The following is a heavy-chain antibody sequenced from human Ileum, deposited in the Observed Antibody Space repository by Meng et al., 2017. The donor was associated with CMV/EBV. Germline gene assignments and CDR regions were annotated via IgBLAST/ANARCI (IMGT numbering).Heavy chain of an antibody. CDR3: ARAMYSGSPGYYHYYGMDV. Sequence: ASVKVSCKASGYTFTSYDINWVRQATGQGLEWMGWMNPNSGNTGYAQKFQGRVTITRNTSISTAYMELSSLRSEDTAVYYCARAMYSGSPGYYHYYGMDVWGQGTTVTVSS. CDR2: MNPNSGNT. CDR1: GYTFTSYD. J-gene: IGHJ6*02. V-gene: IGHV1-8*03. D-gene: IGHD1-26*01.